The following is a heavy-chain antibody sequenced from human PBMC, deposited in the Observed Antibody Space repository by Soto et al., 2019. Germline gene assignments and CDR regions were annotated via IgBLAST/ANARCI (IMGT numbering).Heavy chain of an antibody. V-gene: IGHV2-26*01. J-gene: IGHJ5*02. D-gene: IGHD3-3*01. Sequence: SGPTLVNPTETLTLTCTVSGFSLSNARMGVSWIRQPPGKALECLAHIFSNDEKSYSTSLKSRLTISKDTSKSQVVLTMTNMDPVATATYHCARIVESRGIMIFGVVIKDWFDPCGQGTLVPVSS. CDR2: IFSNDEK. CDR1: GFSLSNARMG. CDR3: ARIVESRGIMIFGVVIKDWFDP.